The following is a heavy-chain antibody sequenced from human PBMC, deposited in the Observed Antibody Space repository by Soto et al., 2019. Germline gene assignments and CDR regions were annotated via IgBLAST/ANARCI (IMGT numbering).Heavy chain of an antibody. V-gene: IGHV1-69*06. CDR3: ARGVSNSGAYYTGPSAYDL. J-gene: IGHJ3*01. Sequence: QVQLVQSGAVVKTPGSSVEVSCKASGGTFNGYGISWVRQAPGQALEGMGGTVPVFDTSKYAPRFQGRVTITADKSTSTAYMELSSVRSEDTAIYFCARGVSNSGAYYTGPSAYDLWGQGTLVIVSS. D-gene: IGHD3-10*01. CDR2: TVPVFDTS. CDR1: GGTFNGYG.